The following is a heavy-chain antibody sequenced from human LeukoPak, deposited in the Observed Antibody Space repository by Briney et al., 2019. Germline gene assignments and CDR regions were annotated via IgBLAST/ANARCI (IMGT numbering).Heavy chain of an antibody. D-gene: IGHD2-21*02. CDR1: GFTFTSFY. V-gene: IGHV3-7*01. CDR3: AREQWWRLDY. CDR2: ISQDGTGQ. J-gene: IGHJ4*02. Sequence: GGSLRLSCVASGFTFTSFYMSWVRQAPGKGLEWVAQISQDGTGQFYVDSVRGRFTISRDNAKTSVHLQMDSLSAEDTGVYYCAREQWWRLDYWGQGTLVTVSS.